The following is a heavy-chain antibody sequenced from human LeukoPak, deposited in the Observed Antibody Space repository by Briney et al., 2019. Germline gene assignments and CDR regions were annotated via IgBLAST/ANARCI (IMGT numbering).Heavy chain of an antibody. CDR3: AKDHRWLVDY. V-gene: IGHV3-30-3*01. J-gene: IGHJ4*02. CDR1: GFTFGTYA. Sequence: PGRSLRLSFAASGFTFGTYAMHSGRQAPGKGQERVAIISSAGTIINYAASVKGRFSISRDNSKNTLYLQMDSLRVEDTAVYYCAKDHRWLVDYWGQGSVVTVSS. D-gene: IGHD6-19*01. CDR2: ISSAGTII.